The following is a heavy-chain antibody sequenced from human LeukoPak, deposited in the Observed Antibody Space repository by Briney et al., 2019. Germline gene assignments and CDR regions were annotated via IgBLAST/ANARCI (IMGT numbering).Heavy chain of an antibody. Sequence: GRSLRLSCAASGFTFSSYAMHWVRQAPGKGLEWVAVISYDGSNKYYADSVKGRFTISRDNSKNTLYLQTNSLRAEDTAVYYCARDVLVRGVIRYYFDYWGQGTLVTVSS. V-gene: IGHV3-30*04. CDR3: ARDVLVRGVIRYYFDY. D-gene: IGHD3-10*01. J-gene: IGHJ4*02. CDR1: GFTFSSYA. CDR2: ISYDGSNK.